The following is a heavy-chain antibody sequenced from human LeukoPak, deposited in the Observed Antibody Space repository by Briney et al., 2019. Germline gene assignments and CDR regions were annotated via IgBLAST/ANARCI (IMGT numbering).Heavy chain of an antibody. J-gene: IGHJ6*03. V-gene: IGHV7-4-1*02. CDR3: ARSVRGGVYYMDV. CDR2: INTNTGNP. Sequence: GASVKVSCKASGYTFTSYAMNWVRQAPGQGLEWMGWINTNTGNPTYAQGFTGRFVFSLDTSVSTAYLQISSLKAEDTAAYYCARSVRGGVYYMDVWGKGTTVTVSS. D-gene: IGHD3-10*01. CDR1: GYTFTSYA.